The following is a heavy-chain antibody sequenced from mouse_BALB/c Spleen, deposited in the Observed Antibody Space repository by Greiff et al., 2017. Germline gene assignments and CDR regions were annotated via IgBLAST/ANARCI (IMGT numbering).Heavy chain of an antibody. Sequence: QVQLQQSGPGLVQPSQSLSITCTVSGFSLTSYGVHWVRQSPGKGLEWLGVIWSGGSTDYNAAFISRLSISKDNSKSQVFFKMNSLQANDTAIYYCARNLGELNFDYWGQGTTLPVSS. CDR3: ARNLGELNFDY. V-gene: IGHV2-2*02. CDR2: IWSGGST. CDR1: GFSLTSYG. J-gene: IGHJ2*01. D-gene: IGHD1-1*01.